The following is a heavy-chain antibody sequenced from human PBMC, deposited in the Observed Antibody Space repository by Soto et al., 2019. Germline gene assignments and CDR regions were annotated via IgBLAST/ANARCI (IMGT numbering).Heavy chain of an antibody. J-gene: IGHJ5*02. Sequence: QVQPVQSGAEVKKPGSSVKVSCKASGGTFSSYAISWVRQAPGQGLEWMGGIIPIFGTANYAQKFQGRVTITADESTSTAYMELSSLRSEDTAVYYCARRDYYDSSGYYNWFDPWGQGTLVTVSS. CDR3: ARRDYYDSSGYYNWFDP. V-gene: IGHV1-69*01. D-gene: IGHD3-22*01. CDR1: GGTFSSYA. CDR2: IIPIFGTA.